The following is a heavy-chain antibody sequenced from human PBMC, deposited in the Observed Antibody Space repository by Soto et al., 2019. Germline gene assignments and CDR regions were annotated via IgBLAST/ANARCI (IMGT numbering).Heavy chain of an antibody. V-gene: IGHV4-61*01. CDR1: GGSVSSGSYY. D-gene: IGHD3-10*01. CDR2: IYYSGST. Sequence: SETLSLTCTVSGGSVSSGSYYWSWIRQPPGKGLEWIGYIYYSGSTNYNPSLKSRVTISVDTSKNQFSLKLSSVTAADTAVYYCARSMVRGVVAFDYWGQGTLVTVSS. J-gene: IGHJ4*02. CDR3: ARSMVRGVVAFDY.